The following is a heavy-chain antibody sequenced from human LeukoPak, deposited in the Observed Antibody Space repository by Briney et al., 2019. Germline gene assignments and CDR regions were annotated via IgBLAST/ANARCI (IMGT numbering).Heavy chain of an antibody. J-gene: IGHJ4*02. CDR1: GFTFSSYW. CDR3: ARDRDYDILTGYFDY. CDR2: IKQDGSEK. D-gene: IGHD3-9*01. V-gene: IGHV3-7*01. Sequence: GGSLRLSCAASGFTFSSYWMSWVRQAPGKGLEWVANIKQDGSEKYYVDSVKGRFTISRDNAKNSLYLQMNSLRAENTAVYYCARDRDYDILTGYFDYWGQGTLVTVSS.